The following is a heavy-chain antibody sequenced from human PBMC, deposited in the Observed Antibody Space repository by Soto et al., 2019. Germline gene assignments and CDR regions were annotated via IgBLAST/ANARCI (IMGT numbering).Heavy chain of an antibody. CDR3: VRDYRVSYGYGPFDY. D-gene: IGHD5-18*01. J-gene: IGHJ4*02. CDR1: GFTFSSYL. Sequence: GGSLRLSCAASGFTFSSYLMSWVRQAPGKGLEWVANIKQDVVEKYYVDSVKGRFTISRDNAKNSLYLQMNSLRGDDTAVYYCVRDYRVSYGYGPFDYWGQGTVVTV. V-gene: IGHV3-7*03. CDR2: IKQDVVEK.